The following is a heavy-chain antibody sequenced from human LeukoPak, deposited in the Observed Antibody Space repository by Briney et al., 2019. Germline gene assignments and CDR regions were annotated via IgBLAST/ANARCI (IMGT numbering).Heavy chain of an antibody. CDR2: INWNGGST. J-gene: IGHJ4*02. V-gene: IGHV3-20*01. CDR3: AKGSHYDFWSGNY. CDR1: GFTFDDYG. D-gene: IGHD3-3*01. Sequence: GGSLRLSCAASGFTFDDYGMSWVRQAPGKGLEWVSGINWNGGSTGYADSVKGRFTISRDNAKNSLYLQMNSLRAEDTALYHCAKGSHYDFWSGNYWGQGTLVTVSS.